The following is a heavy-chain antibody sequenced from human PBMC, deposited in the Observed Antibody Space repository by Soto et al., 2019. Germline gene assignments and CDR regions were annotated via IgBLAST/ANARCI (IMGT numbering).Heavy chain of an antibody. Sequence: QVQLVQSGAEVKKPGASVKVSCKASGYTFTSYGISWERQAPGQGLEWMGWISAYNGNTNYAQKLQGRVTMTTDTSTSTAYMELRSLRSDVTAVYYCARDRQQWLDLTGDFYLWGRGTLVTVSS. CDR1: GYTFTSYG. J-gene: IGHJ2*01. V-gene: IGHV1-18*01. CDR3: ARDRQQWLDLTGDFYL. CDR2: ISAYNGNT. D-gene: IGHD3-9*01.